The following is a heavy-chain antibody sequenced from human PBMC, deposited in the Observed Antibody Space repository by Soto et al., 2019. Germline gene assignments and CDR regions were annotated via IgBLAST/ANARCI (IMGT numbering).Heavy chain of an antibody. CDR2: IYSGGSTYYAASDGGGRT. CDR3: ARTSPDGCHSYFYSGLDD. Sequence: EGSLRLSCAASRFTASSSYMSCVSQAPGQGLEWGSSIYSGGSTYYAASDGGGRTYYADSVKRRLTISRDNSITMLYFQMNSLRVEDTAVYYCARTSPDGCHSYFYSGLDDSYPGTTVAISS. CDR1: RFTASSSY. J-gene: IGHJ6*01. V-gene: IGHV3-53*01. D-gene: IGHD6-19*01.